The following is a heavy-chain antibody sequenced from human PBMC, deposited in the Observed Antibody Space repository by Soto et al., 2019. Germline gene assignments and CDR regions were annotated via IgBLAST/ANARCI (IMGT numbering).Heavy chain of an antibody. CDR1: GFTFSSYG. V-gene: IGHV3-30*18. D-gene: IGHD4-17*01. CDR2: ISYDGSNK. J-gene: IGHJ4*02. CDR3: AKPFSGDYVIVFDY. Sequence: QVQLVESGGGVVQPGRSLRLSCAASGFTFSSYGMHWVRQAPGKGLEWVAVISYDGSNKYYADSVKGRFTISRDNSKNTLYLQMNGLRAEDTAVYYCAKPFSGDYVIVFDYWGQGTLVTVSS.